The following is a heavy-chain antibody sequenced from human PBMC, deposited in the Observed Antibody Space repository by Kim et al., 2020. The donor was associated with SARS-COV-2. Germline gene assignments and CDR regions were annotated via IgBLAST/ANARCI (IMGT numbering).Heavy chain of an antibody. J-gene: IGHJ3*02. Sequence: PDLKSRVTISVDKSKNPFSLKLSSVTAADTAVYYCAREADYGDYYTTLDIWGQGTMVTVSS. V-gene: IGHV4-30-2*05. D-gene: IGHD4-17*01. CDR3: AREADYGDYYTTLDI.